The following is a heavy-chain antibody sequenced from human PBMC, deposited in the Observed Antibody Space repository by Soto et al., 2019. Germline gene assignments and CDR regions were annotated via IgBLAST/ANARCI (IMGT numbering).Heavy chain of an antibody. Sequence: GGSLTLSCAASGFTFSSYAMTWGRQAPGKGLEWVSAISSSGGSTYYTDSVKGRFTISRDSSKSTLFLQMNSLRAEDTAIYYCAKELVEMRFYYFDCWGQVTLVTVSS. J-gene: IGHJ4*02. CDR3: AKELVEMRFYYFDC. CDR2: ISSSGGST. D-gene: IGHD3-3*01. V-gene: IGHV3-23*01. CDR1: GFTFSSYA.